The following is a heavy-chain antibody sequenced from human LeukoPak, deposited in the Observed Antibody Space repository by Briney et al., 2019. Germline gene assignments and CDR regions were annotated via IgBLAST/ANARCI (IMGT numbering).Heavy chain of an antibody. CDR1: GYTFTGYY. CDR2: INPNSGGT. J-gene: IGHJ3*02. Sequence: ASVKVSCKASGYTFTGYYMHWVRQAPGQGLEWMGWINPNSGGTNYAQKFQGRVTMTRDTSISTAYMELSRLRSDDTAVYYCASLLSDYYDSSGTFDIWGQGTMVTVSS. D-gene: IGHD3-22*01. CDR3: ASLLSDYYDSSGTFDI. V-gene: IGHV1-2*02.